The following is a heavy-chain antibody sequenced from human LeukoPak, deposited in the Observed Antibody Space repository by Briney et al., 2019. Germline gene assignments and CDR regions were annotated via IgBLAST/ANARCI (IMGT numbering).Heavy chain of an antibody. J-gene: IGHJ4*02. CDR1: GLSFSAYI. Sequence: GGSLRLSCVASGLSFSAYIMHWVRQAPGKGLVWVSRINSDGRTTTYADSVKGRFTISRDNAKNTLYLQMNSLRAEDTAVYYCAMIKEGWGQGTLVTVSS. CDR2: INSDGRTT. D-gene: IGHD3-22*01. CDR3: AMIKEG. V-gene: IGHV3-74*01.